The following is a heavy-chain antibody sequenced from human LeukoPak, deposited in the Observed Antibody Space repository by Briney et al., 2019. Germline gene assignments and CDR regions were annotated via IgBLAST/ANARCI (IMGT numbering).Heavy chain of an antibody. Sequence: PSETLSLTCTVSGGSISSYYWSWIRQPPGKGLEWIGYIYYSGSTNYNPSLKSRVTISVDTSKNQFSLKLSSVTAADTAVYYCAGRLTYSYAIDYWGQGTLVTVSS. CDR1: GGSISSYY. CDR3: AGRLTYSYAIDY. D-gene: IGHD5-18*01. V-gene: IGHV4-59*01. CDR2: IYYSGST. J-gene: IGHJ4*02.